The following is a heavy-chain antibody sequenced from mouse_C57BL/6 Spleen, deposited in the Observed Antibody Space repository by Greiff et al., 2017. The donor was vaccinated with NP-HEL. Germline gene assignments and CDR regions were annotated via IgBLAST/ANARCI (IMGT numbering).Heavy chain of an antibody. V-gene: IGHV1-82*01. CDR1: GYAFSSSW. J-gene: IGHJ3*01. Sequence: VQLQQSGPELVKPGASVTISCKASGYAFSSSWVNWVKQRPGKGLEWIGRIYPGGGDTNYNGKFKGKAKLTADKSSSTAYRHHSSLTSEHSEVSFRARCEGPASWFAYWGQGTLVTVSA. CDR2: IYPGGGDT. D-gene: IGHD3-3*01. CDR3: ARCEGPASWFAY.